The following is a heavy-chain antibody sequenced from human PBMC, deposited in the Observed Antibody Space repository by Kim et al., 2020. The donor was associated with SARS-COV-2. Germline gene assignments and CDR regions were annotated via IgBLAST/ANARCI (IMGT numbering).Heavy chain of an antibody. CDR2: INPNSGGT. Sequence: ASVKVSCKASGYTFTGYYMHWVRQAPGQGLEWMGRINPNSGGTNYAQKFQGRVTMTRDTSISTAYMELSRPRSDDTAVYYCARAYYYDSSGYSEFDYWGQGTLVTVSS. CDR1: GYTFTGYY. V-gene: IGHV1-2*06. D-gene: IGHD3-22*01. CDR3: ARAYYYDSSGYSEFDY. J-gene: IGHJ4*02.